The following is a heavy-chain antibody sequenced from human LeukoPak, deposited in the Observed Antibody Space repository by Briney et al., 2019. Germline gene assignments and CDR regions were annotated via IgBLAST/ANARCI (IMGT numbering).Heavy chain of an antibody. Sequence: PSETLSLTCTVSSGSISSSTYYWGWIRQPPGKGLEWIGSIYYSGSTNYNPSLKSRVTISVDTSKNQFSLKLSSVTAADTAVYYCARLSADYYGSGSYADYWGQGTLVTVSS. D-gene: IGHD3-10*01. CDR2: IYYSGST. CDR3: ARLSADYYGSGSYADY. J-gene: IGHJ4*02. CDR1: SGSISSSTYY. V-gene: IGHV4-39*07.